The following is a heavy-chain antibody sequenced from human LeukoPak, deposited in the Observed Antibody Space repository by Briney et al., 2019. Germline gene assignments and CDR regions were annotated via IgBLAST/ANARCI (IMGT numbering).Heavy chain of an antibody. Sequence: ASVKVSCKASGYTFTSYGISWVRQAPGQGLEWMGWISAYNGNTNYAQKLQGRITMTTDTSTSTAYMELRSLRSDDTAVYYCARDWKINTSGYYQYWGQGTLVTVSS. CDR3: ARDWKINTSGYYQY. D-gene: IGHD3-22*01. V-gene: IGHV1-18*01. J-gene: IGHJ4*02. CDR2: ISAYNGNT. CDR1: GYTFTSYG.